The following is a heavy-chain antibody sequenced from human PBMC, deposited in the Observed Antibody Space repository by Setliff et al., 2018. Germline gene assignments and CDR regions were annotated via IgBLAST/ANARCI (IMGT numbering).Heavy chain of an antibody. CDR1: GDTFSSYA. D-gene: IGHD4-4*01. CDR2: IIPIFGTA. Sequence: GPSVKVSCKASGDTFSSYAINWVRRAPGQGLEWMGGIIPIFGTANYAQKFQGRLTITTVGSTSTAYMELSSLRSEDTAVYYCARADYIRYFYMDAWGKGTTVTVSS. V-gene: IGHV1-69*05. J-gene: IGHJ6*03. CDR3: ARADYIRYFYMDA.